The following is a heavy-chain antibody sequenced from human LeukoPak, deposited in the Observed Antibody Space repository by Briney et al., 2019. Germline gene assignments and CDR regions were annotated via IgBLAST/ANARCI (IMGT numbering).Heavy chain of an antibody. CDR1: GFTFSSCH. Sequence: GGSLRLSCAASGFTFSSCHMNWVRQAPGKGLEWVSSISSSSSYIYYTDSVKGRFTISRDNAKNSLYLQMNSLRAEDTAVYYCAKDLTVEMATMGFDPWGQGTLVTVSS. J-gene: IGHJ5*02. CDR3: AKDLTVEMATMGFDP. V-gene: IGHV3-21*01. D-gene: IGHD5-24*01. CDR2: ISSSSSYI.